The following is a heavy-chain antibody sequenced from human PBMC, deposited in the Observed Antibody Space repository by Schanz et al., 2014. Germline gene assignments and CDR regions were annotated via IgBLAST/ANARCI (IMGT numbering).Heavy chain of an antibody. CDR3: ARNWKDHHLGRHGWSDGMDV. V-gene: IGHV3-7*05. J-gene: IGHJ6*02. CDR2: IKQDGSEK. CDR1: GFSFSNYW. D-gene: IGHD3-3*01. Sequence: EVQLVESGGGLVQPGESLRLSCAASGFSFSNYWMSWVRQAPGKGLEWVANIKQDGSEKYYVDSVKGRFTISRDNAKKSLYLQMNSLRVEDTAVYYCARNWKDHHLGRHGWSDGMDVWGQGTTVTVSS.